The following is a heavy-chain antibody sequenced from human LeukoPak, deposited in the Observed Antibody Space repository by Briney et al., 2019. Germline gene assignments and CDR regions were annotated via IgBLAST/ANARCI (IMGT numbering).Heavy chain of an antibody. J-gene: IGHJ6*03. V-gene: IGHV4-61*02. CDR3: ASLNSSSWYYYYMDV. Sequence: SETLSLTCTVSGGSISSGSYYWSWIRQPAGEGLEWIGRIYTSGSTNYNPSLKSRVTISVDTSKNQFSLKLSSVTAADTAVYYCASLNSSSWYYYYMDVWGKGTTVTVSS. CDR1: GGSISSGSYY. D-gene: IGHD6-13*01. CDR2: IYTSGST.